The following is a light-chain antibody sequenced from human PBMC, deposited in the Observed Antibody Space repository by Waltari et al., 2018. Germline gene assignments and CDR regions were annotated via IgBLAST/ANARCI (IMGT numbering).Light chain of an antibody. J-gene: IGKJ2*02. CDR2: DAS. CDR1: QSISSW. V-gene: IGKV1-5*01. Sequence: DIQMTQSPSTLSASVGDRVTITCRASQSISSWLAWYLQKPGKAPKLLIYDASSLESGVPSRFSGSGSGTEFTLTISSLQPDDFATYYCQQYNSYSPCTFGQGTKLEIK. CDR3: QQYNSYSPCT.